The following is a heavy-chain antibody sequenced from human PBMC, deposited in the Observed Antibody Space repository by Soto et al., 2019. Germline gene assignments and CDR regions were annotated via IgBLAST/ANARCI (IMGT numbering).Heavy chain of an antibody. D-gene: IGHD3-10*01. V-gene: IGHV1-8*01. J-gene: IGHJ5*02. CDR1: GYTVTTYD. CDR3: VLDYYGSGSYSS. CDR2: MNPNSGNT. Sequence: ASVKVSCKASGYTVTTYDINWVRQATGQGFEWMGWMNPNSGNTGYAQKLQGRLTMTRNTSISTAYMELNSLRSEDTAVYFCVLDYYGSGSYSSWGQGTLVTVSS.